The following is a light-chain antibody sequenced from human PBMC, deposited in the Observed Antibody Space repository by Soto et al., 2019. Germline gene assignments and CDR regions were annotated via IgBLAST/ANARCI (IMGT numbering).Light chain of an antibody. V-gene: IGKV3-20*01. CDR1: QNISSNY. J-gene: IGKJ2*01. CDR3: QQYDGSPPYT. CDR2: GAS. Sequence: VLTQSPGTLSLSPGERATISCRASQNISSNYLAWYQHKPGQAPRLLIFGASTRATGIPQRFSGSGSGTDFTLTISSLEPEECGVYSCQQYDGSPPYTFGQRTGLEFK.